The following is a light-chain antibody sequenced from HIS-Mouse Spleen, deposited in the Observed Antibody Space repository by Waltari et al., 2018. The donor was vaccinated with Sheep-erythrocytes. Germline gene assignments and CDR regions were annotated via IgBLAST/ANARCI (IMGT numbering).Light chain of an antibody. J-gene: IGLJ1*01. V-gene: IGLV3-1*01. CDR2: QDS. CDR3: QAWDSSLYV. Sequence: SYELTQPPSVSVSPGQTASIPCPGDKLGDKYACWYQQKPGQSPVLVIYQDSKRPSGIPERFSGSNSGNTATLTISGTQAMDEADYYCQAWDSSLYVFGTGTKVTVL. CDR1: KLGDKY.